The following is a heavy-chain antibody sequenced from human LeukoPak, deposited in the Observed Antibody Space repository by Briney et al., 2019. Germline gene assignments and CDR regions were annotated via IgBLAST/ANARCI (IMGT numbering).Heavy chain of an antibody. CDR3: ARDLSLRRGIFDY. V-gene: IGHV4-59*01. CDR1: GGSISSYY. Sequence: PSETLSLTCTVSGGSISSYYWSWIRQPPGKGLEWIGYIYYSGSTNYNPSLKSRVTISLDMSKNQFSLKLRSVTAADTAVYYCARDLSLRRGIFDYWGQGTLVTVSS. D-gene: IGHD3-10*01. CDR2: IYYSGST. J-gene: IGHJ4*02.